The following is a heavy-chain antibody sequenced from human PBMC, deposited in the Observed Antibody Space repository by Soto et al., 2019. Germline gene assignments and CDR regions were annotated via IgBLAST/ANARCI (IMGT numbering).Heavy chain of an antibody. CDR3: GTRVRRRLSYFDY. Sequence: PSDTLSLTCAVYGGSFSGYYWSWIRQPPGKGLEWIGEINHSGSTNYNPSLKSRVTISVDTSKNQFSLKLSSVTAADTAVYYFGTRVRRRLSYFDYGGQGTLFTASS. CDR2: INHSGST. CDR1: GGSFSGYY. V-gene: IGHV4-34*01. J-gene: IGHJ4*02.